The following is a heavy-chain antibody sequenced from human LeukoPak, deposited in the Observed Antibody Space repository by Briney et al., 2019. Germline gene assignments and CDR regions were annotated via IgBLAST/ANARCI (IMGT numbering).Heavy chain of an antibody. J-gene: IGHJ6*03. CDR2: IYPGDSDT. V-gene: IGHV5-51*01. Sequence: GESLKISCKGSGSIFTSYWIGWARQLPGKGLEWMGIIYPGDSDTRYSPSFQGQVTISADKSISTAYLQWSSLKASDTAMYYCARHSGIDLHYYYYYMDVWGKGTTVTVSS. CDR3: ARHSGIDLHYYYYYMDV. CDR1: GSIFTSYW. D-gene: IGHD1-14*01.